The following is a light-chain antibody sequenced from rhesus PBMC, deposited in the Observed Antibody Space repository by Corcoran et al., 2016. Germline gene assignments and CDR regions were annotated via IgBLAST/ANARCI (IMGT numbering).Light chain of an antibody. V-gene: IGKV3-24*04. CDR1: QSVGSY. Sequence: ETVVTQSPATLSLSPGERATLSCRASQSVGSYLAWYQQKPGQAPRLLIYGASRRATGIPDRFSGSGSGTDFTLTISSLETEDVGVYYCQQSSNLYSFGQGTKVEIK. CDR2: GAS. J-gene: IGKJ2*01. CDR3: QQSSNLYS.